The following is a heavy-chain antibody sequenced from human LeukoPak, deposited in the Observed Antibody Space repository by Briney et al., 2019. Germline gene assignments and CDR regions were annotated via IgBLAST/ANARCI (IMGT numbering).Heavy chain of an antibody. V-gene: IGHV3-23*01. CDR3: ARDPGYFDY. J-gene: IGHJ4*02. CDR2: ISGSGGST. CDR1: GFTFSSYA. Sequence: GGSLRLSCAASGFTFSSYAMSWVRQAPGKGLEWVSAISGSGGSTYYADSVKGRFTISRDNAKTSLYLQMNSRRAEDTAVYYCARDPGYFDYWGQGTLVTVSS.